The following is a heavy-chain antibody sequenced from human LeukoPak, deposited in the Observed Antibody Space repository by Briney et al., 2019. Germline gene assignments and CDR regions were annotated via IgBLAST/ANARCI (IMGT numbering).Heavy chain of an antibody. V-gene: IGHV4-31*03. D-gene: IGHD3-22*01. CDR2: IYYSGST. Sequence: PSQTLSLTCTVSGGSISSGGYYWSWIRQHPGKGLEWIGYIYYSGSTYYNPSLKSRVTISVDTSKNQFSLKLSSVTAADTAVYYCARLADYYDSSGYSYYFDYWGQGTLVTVPS. J-gene: IGHJ4*02. CDR1: GGSISSGGYY. CDR3: ARLADYYDSSGYSYYFDY.